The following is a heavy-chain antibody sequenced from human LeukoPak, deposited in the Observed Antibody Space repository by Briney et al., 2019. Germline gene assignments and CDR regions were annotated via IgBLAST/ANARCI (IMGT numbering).Heavy chain of an antibody. D-gene: IGHD3-3*01. CDR3: ARGLTYYDFWSGYSPRAFDI. CDR1: GGSFSGYY. J-gene: IGHJ3*02. CDR2: INHSGST. V-gene: IGHV4-34*01. Sequence: PSETLSLTCAVYGGSFSGYYWSWIRQPPGKGLGWIGEINHSGSTNYNPSLKSRVTISVDTSKNQFSLKLSSVTAADTAVYYCARGLTYYDFWSGYSPRAFDIWGQGTMVTVSS.